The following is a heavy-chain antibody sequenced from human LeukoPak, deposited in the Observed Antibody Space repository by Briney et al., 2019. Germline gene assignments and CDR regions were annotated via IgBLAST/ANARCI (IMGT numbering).Heavy chain of an antibody. CDR2: ISPAGGTT. V-gene: IGHV3-23*01. D-gene: IGHD5-18*01. Sequence: GGSLRLSCAVSGVTFSSEAMGWVRKLPGGGLEWVSTISPAGGTTYYAESMKGRFTISRDNAKNSLYLQMNSLRAEDTAVYYCARGYSYGYVDYWGQGTLVTVSS. CDR1: GVTFSSEA. CDR3: ARGYSYGYVDY. J-gene: IGHJ4*02.